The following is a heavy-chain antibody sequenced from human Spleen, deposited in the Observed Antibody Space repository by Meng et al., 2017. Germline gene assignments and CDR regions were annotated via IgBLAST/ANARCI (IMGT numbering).Heavy chain of an antibody. D-gene: IGHD6-19*01. Sequence: GGSLRLSCAASGFTFSNAWMSWVRQAPGKGLEWVGRIKSKTDSGTTDYAAPVKGRFTISRDDSKNTLYLQMNSLRAEDTAVYYCAKDPPRYSSGWYGIDYWGQGTLVTVSS. V-gene: IGHV3-15*01. J-gene: IGHJ4*02. CDR1: GFTFSNAW. CDR2: IKSKTDSGTT. CDR3: AKDPPRYSSGWYGIDY.